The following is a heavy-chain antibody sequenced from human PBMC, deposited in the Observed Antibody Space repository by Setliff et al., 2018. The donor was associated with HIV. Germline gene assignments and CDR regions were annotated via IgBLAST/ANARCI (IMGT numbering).Heavy chain of an antibody. Sequence: SETLSLTCTVSGDSIISSRNFWGWIRQPPGKGLEWIGNIHSSGSTYYNPSLKSRVTISSDTSKNLFSLKLTTVTAADAAVYYRTRDTGYILSGYRHHWYFDLWGRGTLVTVSS. CDR2: IHSSGST. CDR3: TRDTGYILSGYRHHWYFDL. J-gene: IGHJ2*01. D-gene: IGHD3-9*01. CDR1: GDSIISSRNF. V-gene: IGHV4-39*07.